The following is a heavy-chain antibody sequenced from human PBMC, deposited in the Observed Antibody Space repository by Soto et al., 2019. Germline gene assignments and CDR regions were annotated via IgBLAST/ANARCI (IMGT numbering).Heavy chain of an antibody. CDR1: GFSLTTGKMG. D-gene: IGHD3-9*01. CDR2: IFSDNER. CDR3: ARMKVDSYQFYYAMDV. J-gene: IGHJ6*02. Sequence: SGPTLVNPTETLTLTCTVSGFSLTTGKMGVSRIRQPPGKALEWLAHIFSDNERSYSTSLQGRLTISKDTSGSQVVLSMTNVDPVDTATYYCARMKVDSYQFYYAMDVWGQGTTVTVSS. V-gene: IGHV2-26*01.